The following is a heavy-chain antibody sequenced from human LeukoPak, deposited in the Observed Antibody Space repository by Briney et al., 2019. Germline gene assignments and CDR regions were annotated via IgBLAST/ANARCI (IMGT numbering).Heavy chain of an antibody. J-gene: IGHJ4*02. D-gene: IGHD3-10*01. Sequence: SETLSLTCAVYGGSFSGYYWSWIRQPPGKGLEWIGEINHSGSTNYNPSLKSRVTISVDTSKNQFSLKLSSVTAADTAVYYCARVAMVRGVIRLDSLYYFDYWGQGTLVTVSS. CDR3: ARVAMVRGVIRLDSLYYFDY. CDR1: GGSFSGYY. V-gene: IGHV4-34*01. CDR2: INHSGST.